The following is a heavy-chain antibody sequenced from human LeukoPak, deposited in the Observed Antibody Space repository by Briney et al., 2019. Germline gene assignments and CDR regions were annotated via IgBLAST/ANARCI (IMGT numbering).Heavy chain of an antibody. Sequence: SQTLSLTCTVSGGSISSGGYYWSWIRQHPGKGLEWIGYIYYSGSTYYNPSLKSRVTISVDTSKNQFSLKLSSVTAADTAVYYCARGPSYNWNNFDPWAREPWSPSPQ. CDR2: IYYSGST. CDR3: ARGPSYNWNNFDP. D-gene: IGHD1/OR15-1a*01. V-gene: IGHV4-31*03. CDR1: GGSISSGGYY. J-gene: IGHJ5*02.